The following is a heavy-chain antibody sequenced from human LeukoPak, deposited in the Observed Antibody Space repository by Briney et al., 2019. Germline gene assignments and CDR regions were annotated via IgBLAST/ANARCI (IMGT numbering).Heavy chain of an antibody. CDR2: ISYDGSNK. V-gene: IGHV3-30*04. CDR3: ASSPLAAAGYYFDY. CDR1: GFTFSSYA. J-gene: IGHJ4*02. D-gene: IGHD6-13*01. Sequence: GRSLRLSCAASGFTFSSYAMHWVRQAPGKGLEWVAVISYDGSNKYYADSVKGRFTISRDNSKNTLYLQMNSLRAEDTAVYYCASSPLAAAGYYFDYWGQGTLVTVSS.